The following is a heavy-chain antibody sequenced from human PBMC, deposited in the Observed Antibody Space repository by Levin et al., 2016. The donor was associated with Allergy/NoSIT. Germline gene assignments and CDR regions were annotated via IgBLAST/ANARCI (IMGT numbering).Heavy chain of an antibody. D-gene: IGHD3-22*01. Sequence: WIRQPPGKGLEWVSVIYSGGSTYYADSVKGRFTISRDNSKNTLYLQMNSLRAEDTAVYYCASHSGYNPFDIWGQGTMVTVSS. CDR2: IYSGGST. V-gene: IGHV3-66*04. CDR3: ASHSGYNPFDI. J-gene: IGHJ3*02.